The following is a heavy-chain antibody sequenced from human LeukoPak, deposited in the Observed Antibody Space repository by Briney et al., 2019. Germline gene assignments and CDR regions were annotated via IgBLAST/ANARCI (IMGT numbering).Heavy chain of an antibody. J-gene: IGHJ4*02. CDR3: AKGLYCSSTSCYDY. CDR2: ISYDGSNK. D-gene: IGHD2-2*01. V-gene: IGHV3-30*18. CDR1: GFTFSSYG. Sequence: GGSLRLSCAASGFTFSSYGMHWVRQAPGKGLEWVAVISYDGSNKYYADSVKGRFTISRDNSKNTLYLQMNSLRAEDTAVYYCAKGLYCSSTSCYDYWGQGTLVTVSP.